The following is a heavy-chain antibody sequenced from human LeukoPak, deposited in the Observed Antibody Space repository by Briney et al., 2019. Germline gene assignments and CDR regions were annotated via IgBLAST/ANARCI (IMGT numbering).Heavy chain of an antibody. CDR3: AKSVSGWSGGIDY. D-gene: IGHD6-19*01. CDR2: ISWNSGSI. Sequence: GRSLRLSCAASGFTFDDYAMHWVRQAPGKGLEWVSGISWNSGSIGYADSVKGRFTISRDNAKNSLYLQMNSLRAEDTALYYCAKSVSGWSGGIDYWGQGTLVTVSS. CDR1: GFTFDDYA. V-gene: IGHV3-9*01. J-gene: IGHJ4*02.